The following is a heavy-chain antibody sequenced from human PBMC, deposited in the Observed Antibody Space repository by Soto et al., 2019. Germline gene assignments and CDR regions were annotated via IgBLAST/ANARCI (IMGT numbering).Heavy chain of an antibody. J-gene: IGHJ4*02. V-gene: IGHV4-34*01. Sequence: SETLSLTCAVYGGSFSGYYWSWIRQPPGKGLEWIGEINHSGSTNYNPSLKSRVTISVDTSKNQFSLKLSSVTAADTAVYYCARQDGYNWGYYFDYWGQGTLVTVSS. CDR1: GGSFSGYY. CDR2: INHSGST. CDR3: ARQDGYNWGYYFDY. D-gene: IGHD5-12*01.